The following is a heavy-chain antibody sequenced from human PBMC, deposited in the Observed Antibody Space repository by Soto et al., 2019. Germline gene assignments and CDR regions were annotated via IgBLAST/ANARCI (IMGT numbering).Heavy chain of an antibody. J-gene: IGHJ4*02. CDR2: IYYSGST. Sequence: QVQLQESGPGLVKPSQTLSLTCTVSGGSISSGGYYWSWIRQHPGKGLEWIGYIYYSGSTYYNPSLKSRVTISVDPSKNQFSLKLSSVTAADTAVYYCARGLSYYYDSSGYYKRQYFDYWGQGTLVTVSS. D-gene: IGHD3-22*01. CDR3: ARGLSYYYDSSGYYKRQYFDY. CDR1: GGSISSGGYY. V-gene: IGHV4-31*03.